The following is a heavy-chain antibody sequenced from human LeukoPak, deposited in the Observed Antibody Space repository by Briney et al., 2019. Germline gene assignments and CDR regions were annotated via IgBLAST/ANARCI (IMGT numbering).Heavy chain of an antibody. V-gene: IGHV3-30*04. CDR1: GFTFSSYA. CDR2: ISFDGSDK. D-gene: IGHD4-23*01. Sequence: GGSLRLSCAASGFTFSSYAMHWVRQAPGKGLEWVTVISFDGSDKYYADSVKGRFTISRDNSKDTLYLQMNSLRLEDTAIYYCATDYGGNSGTDYWGQGTLVTVSS. J-gene: IGHJ4*02. CDR3: ATDYGGNSGTDY.